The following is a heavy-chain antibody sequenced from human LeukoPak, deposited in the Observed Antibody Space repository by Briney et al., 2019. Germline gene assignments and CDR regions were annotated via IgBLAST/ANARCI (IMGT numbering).Heavy chain of an antibody. D-gene: IGHD2-15*01. Sequence: PSETLSLTCTVSGGSISSGGYYWSWIRQHPGKGLEWIGYIYYSGSTYYNPSLKSRVTISVDTSKNQFSLKLSSVTAADTAVYYCAREDCSGGSCYSDWGQGTLVTVSS. CDR1: GGSISSGGYY. V-gene: IGHV4-31*03. CDR2: IYYSGST. CDR3: AREDCSGGSCYSD. J-gene: IGHJ4*02.